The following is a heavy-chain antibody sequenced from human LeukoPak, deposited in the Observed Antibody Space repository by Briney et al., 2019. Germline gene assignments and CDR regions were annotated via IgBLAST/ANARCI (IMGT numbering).Heavy chain of an antibody. J-gene: IGHJ5*02. D-gene: IGHD3-16*02. Sequence: PGGSLRLSCAASGFTFSTYWMTWVRQAPGKGLEWVANIKQDGSEKYYVDSVKGRFTISRDNAKNSLYLQMNSLRAEDTAVYYCARDRDDYVWGSYRPFDPWGQGTLVTVSS. CDR3: ARDRDDYVWGSYRPFDP. CDR1: GFTFSTYW. CDR2: IKQDGSEK. V-gene: IGHV3-7*01.